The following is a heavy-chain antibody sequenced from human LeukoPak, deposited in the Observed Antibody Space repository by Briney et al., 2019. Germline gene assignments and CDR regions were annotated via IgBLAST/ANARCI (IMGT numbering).Heavy chain of an antibody. Sequence: ASVKVSCKASGYTFTSYYIHWVRQAPGPGLQWMGIINPSGGSTSYAQKFQGRVTMTRDMSTSTVYMELITLRSEDTAVYYCARDPGYCSGGSCYYNWFDPWGQGTLVTVSS. CDR1: GYTFTSYY. CDR3: ARDPGYCSGGSCYYNWFDP. D-gene: IGHD2-15*01. J-gene: IGHJ5*02. CDR2: INPSGGST. V-gene: IGHV1-46*01.